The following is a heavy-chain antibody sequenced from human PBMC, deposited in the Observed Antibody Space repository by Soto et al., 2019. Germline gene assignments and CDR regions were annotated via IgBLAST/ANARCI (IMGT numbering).Heavy chain of an antibody. CDR2: VYYSGST. J-gene: IGHJ3*02. V-gene: IGHV4-31*03. Sequence: VQLQESGPGLVTPSQTLSLTCTVSGGSISSGGYYWSWIRQHPGKGLEWIGYVYYSGSTYYNPSLKSRVTTSVDTYKNQFSLKLSSVTAADTAVYYCASCGRVKWEPSLDIWGQGTMVTVSS. D-gene: IGHD1-26*01. CDR1: GGSISSGGYY. CDR3: ASCGRVKWEPSLDI.